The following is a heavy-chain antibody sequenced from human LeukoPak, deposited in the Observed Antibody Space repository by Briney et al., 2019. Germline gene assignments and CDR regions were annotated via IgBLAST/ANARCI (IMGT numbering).Heavy chain of an antibody. CDR1: GYTFTSYA. CDR2: IIPIFGTA. CDR3: ARVPGYGDYEEDYYYYGMDV. D-gene: IGHD4-17*01. J-gene: IGHJ6*02. V-gene: IGHV1-69*13. Sequence: GASVKVSCKASGYTFTSYAISWVRQAPGQGLEWMGGIIPIFGTANYAQKFQGRVTITADESTSTAYMELSSLRSEDTAVYYCARVPGYGDYEEDYYYYGMDVWGQGPTVPVSS.